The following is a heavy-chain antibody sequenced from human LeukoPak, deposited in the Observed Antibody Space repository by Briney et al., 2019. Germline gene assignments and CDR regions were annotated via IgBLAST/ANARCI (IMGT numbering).Heavy chain of an antibody. Sequence: GGSLRLSCAASGFTFSGYWMSWVRQAPGKGLEWVANINQDGSEKYYVDSVKGRFTISRDNAKNSLYLQMNSLRAEDTALYYCAKDYCGGDCYSGWYFDLWGRGTLITVSS. CDR3: AKDYCGGDCYSGWYFDL. D-gene: IGHD2-21*02. CDR2: INQDGSEK. CDR1: GFTFSGYW. V-gene: IGHV3-7*03. J-gene: IGHJ2*01.